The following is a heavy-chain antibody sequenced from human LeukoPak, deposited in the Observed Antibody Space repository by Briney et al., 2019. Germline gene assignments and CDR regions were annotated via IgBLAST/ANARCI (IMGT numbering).Heavy chain of an antibody. CDR3: AKDLLILRMTYFDY. J-gene: IGHJ4*02. V-gene: IGHV3-11*01. Sequence: GGSLRLSCAASGFTFSDYYMSWIRQAPGKGLEWVSYISSSGSTIYYADSVKGRFTISRDNSKNTLYLQMNSLRAEDTAVYYCAKDLLILRMTYFDYWGQGTLVTVSS. D-gene: IGHD2/OR15-2a*01. CDR1: GFTFSDYY. CDR2: ISSSGSTI.